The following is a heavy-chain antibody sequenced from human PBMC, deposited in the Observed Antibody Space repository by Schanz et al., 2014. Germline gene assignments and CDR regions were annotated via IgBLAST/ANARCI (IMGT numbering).Heavy chain of an antibody. CDR3: AKSYDTSGYSGFDY. D-gene: IGHD3-22*01. CDR2: ISYHGSEK. CDR1: GFISDYG. V-gene: IGHV3-30*18. J-gene: IGHJ4*02. Sequence: QVQLVASGGSVVQPGRSLRLSCAGSGFISDYGMHWVRQAPGRGLEWVAVISYHGSEKYYADSVKGRFTISRDNSKNTLYLQMNSLRTEDTAVYFCAKSYDTSGYSGFDYWGQGTLVTVSS.